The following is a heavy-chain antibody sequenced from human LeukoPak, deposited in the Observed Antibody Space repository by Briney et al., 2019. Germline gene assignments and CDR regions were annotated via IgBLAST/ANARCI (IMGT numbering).Heavy chain of an antibody. CDR1: GDSMSSDSYF. V-gene: IGHV4-61*02. Sequence: SQTLSLTCTVSGDSMSSDSYFWSWIRQPAGKGLEWIGRSYSSGRTYYNPSLKSRVTISLDTSRNQFSLKLSSVTAADTAVYFCATARADYGDYNSFYYMDVWGKGTTVTVSS. CDR3: ATARADYGDYNSFYYMDV. D-gene: IGHD4-17*01. J-gene: IGHJ6*03. CDR2: SYSSGRT.